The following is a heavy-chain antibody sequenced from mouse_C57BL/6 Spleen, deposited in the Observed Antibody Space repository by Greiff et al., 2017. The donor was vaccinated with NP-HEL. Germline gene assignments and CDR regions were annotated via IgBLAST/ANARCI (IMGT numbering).Heavy chain of an antibody. V-gene: IGHV1-62-2*01. CDR3: ARHEGPTIYYDYGAMDY. CDR1: GYTFTEYT. CDR2: FYPGSGSI. Sequence: VQLQQSGAELVKPGASVKLSCKASGYTFTEYTIHWVKQRSGQGLEWIGWFYPGSGSIKYNEKFKDKATLTADKSSSTVYMELSRLTSEDSAVYFCARHEGPTIYYDYGAMDYWGQGTSVTVSS. D-gene: IGHD2-1*01. J-gene: IGHJ4*01.